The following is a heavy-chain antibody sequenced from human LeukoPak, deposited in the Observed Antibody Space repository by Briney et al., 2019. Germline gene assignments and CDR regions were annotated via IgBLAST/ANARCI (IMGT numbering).Heavy chain of an antibody. J-gene: IGHJ4*02. V-gene: IGHV3-23*01. D-gene: IGHD5-18*01. CDR1: GFKFRDYA. Sequence: PGGSLRLSCAASGFKFRDYAMSWVRQAPGKGLEWVSTVEKTGGRAYYADSVKGRFTVSRDNSKNTLYLQMNSLRAEDTALYYCAKQQGALIQQWYFDYRGQGTLVTVSS. CDR2: VEKTGGRA. CDR3: AKQQGALIQQWYFDY.